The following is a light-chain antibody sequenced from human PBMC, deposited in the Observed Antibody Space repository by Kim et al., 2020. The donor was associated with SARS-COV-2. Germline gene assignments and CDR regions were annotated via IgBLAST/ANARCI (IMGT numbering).Light chain of an antibody. Sequence: ASTGDRVTITCRASQDVTSYLAWYQQRPGKAPKLLIYAASTLQTGVPARFSGSGSGTDFTLTISSLQSEDFATYYCQQYYSYPRTFGQGTKVDIK. CDR1: QDVTSY. V-gene: IGKV1-8*01. J-gene: IGKJ1*01. CDR3: QQYYSYPRT. CDR2: AAS.